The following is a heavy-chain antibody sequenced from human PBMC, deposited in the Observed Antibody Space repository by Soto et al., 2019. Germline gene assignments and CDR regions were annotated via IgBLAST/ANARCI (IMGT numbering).Heavy chain of an antibody. D-gene: IGHD2-8*01. CDR1: GFTFSSYA. CDR2: ISDSGSI. CDR3: ARVLVDGWYFDL. Sequence: GGSLRLSCEASGFTFSSYAMSWVRQAPGKGLAWVSTISDSGSIYYADSVKGRFTISRDNAKNSLYLQMNSLRAEDTAVYYCARVLVDGWYFDLWGRGTLVTVSS. J-gene: IGHJ2*01. V-gene: IGHV3-21*01.